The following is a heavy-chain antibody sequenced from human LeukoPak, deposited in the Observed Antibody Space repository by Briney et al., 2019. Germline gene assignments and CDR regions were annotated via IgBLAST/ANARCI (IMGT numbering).Heavy chain of an antibody. CDR3: ARDLDY. Sequence: PGRSLRLSCAASGFTFSSYAMHWVRQAPGKGLEWVAVISYDGSNKYYADSVEGRFTISRDNSKNTLYLQMNSLRAEDTAVYYCARDLDYWGQGTLVTVSS. CDR2: ISYDGSNK. J-gene: IGHJ4*02. CDR1: GFTFSSYA. V-gene: IGHV3-30*01.